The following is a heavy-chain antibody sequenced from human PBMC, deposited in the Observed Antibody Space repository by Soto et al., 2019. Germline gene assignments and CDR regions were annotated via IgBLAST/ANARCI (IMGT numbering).Heavy chain of an antibody. CDR3: ARASIAADGPFIDH. CDR1: GGSISIGNYY. V-gene: IGHV4-30-4*01. D-gene: IGHD6-25*01. J-gene: IGHJ4*02. Sequence: SETLSLTCTVSGGSISIGNYYWSWMRQPPGKGLEWIGYIFHTGSTYFIPSLRSRVSISIDTSKSHFSLKLTSVTAADTAMFYCARASIAADGPFIDHWGQGALVTVSS. CDR2: IFHTGST.